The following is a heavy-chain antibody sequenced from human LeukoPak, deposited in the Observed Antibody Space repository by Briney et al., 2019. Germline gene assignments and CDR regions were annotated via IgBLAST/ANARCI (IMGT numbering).Heavy chain of an antibody. D-gene: IGHD3-16*02. CDR2: IYTSGST. CDR1: GGSISSYY. V-gene: IGHV4-4*07. CDR3: ARMGLNPLGYPTYFDY. J-gene: IGHJ4*02. Sequence: SETLSLTCTVSGGSISSYYWSWIRQPAGKGLEWIGRIYTSGSTNYNPSLKSRATMSVDTSENQFSLKLSSVTAADTAVYYCARMGLNPLGYPTYFDYWGQGTLVTVSS.